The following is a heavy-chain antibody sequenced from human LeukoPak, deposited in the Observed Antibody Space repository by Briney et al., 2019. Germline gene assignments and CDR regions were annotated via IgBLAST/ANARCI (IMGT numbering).Heavy chain of an antibody. CDR1: GYSISSGYY. D-gene: IGHD1-1*01. Sequence: PSETLSLTCTVSGYSISSGYYWSWIRQPPGKGLEWIGYIYYSGNTNYNPSLKSRVTISVDTSKNQFSLKLSSVTAADTAVYYCARAGTDGYYYYMDVWGKGTTVTVSS. V-gene: IGHV4-61*01. CDR2: IYYSGNT. J-gene: IGHJ6*03. CDR3: ARAGTDGYYYYMDV.